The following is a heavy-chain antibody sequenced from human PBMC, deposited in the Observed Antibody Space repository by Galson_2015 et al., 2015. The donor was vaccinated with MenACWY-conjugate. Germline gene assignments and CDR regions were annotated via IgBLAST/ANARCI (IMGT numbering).Heavy chain of an antibody. CDR1: GGSITTSDYY. V-gene: IGHV4-39*07. Sequence: SETLSLTCTVSGGSITTSDYYWGWIRQPPGKGLEWIGSIYFSGSTFYSPSLKSRVTISVDTSTSQFSLKLSSVTAADTATYYCARESVITPSAPRNYFWGQGTLVTVSS. CDR3: ARESVITPSAPRNYF. CDR2: IYFSGST. D-gene: IGHD4-23*01. J-gene: IGHJ4*02.